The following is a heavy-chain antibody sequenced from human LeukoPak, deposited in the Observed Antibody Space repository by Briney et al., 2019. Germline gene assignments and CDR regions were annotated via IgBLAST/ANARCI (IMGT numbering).Heavy chain of an antibody. CDR3: ARDQRWFGELGF. V-gene: IGHV3-48*03. Sequence: PXGSLRLSCAASGFTFSSSEMNWVRQAPGKGLEWVSYITSGGGPAYSADSVKGRFTISRDNARNSLFLQMNGLRTEDTAVYYCARDQRWFGELGFWGQGTLVTVSS. CDR1: GFTFSSSE. CDR2: ITSGGGPA. J-gene: IGHJ4*02. D-gene: IGHD3-10*01.